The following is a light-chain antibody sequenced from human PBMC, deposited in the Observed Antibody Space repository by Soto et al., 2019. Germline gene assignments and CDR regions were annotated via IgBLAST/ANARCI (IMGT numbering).Light chain of an antibody. V-gene: IGKV3-20*01. CDR2: GAS. CDR3: QQYGSSPPWT. Sequence: EIVLTQSPGTLSLSPGERVTLSCRASQSVSSSYLAWYQQKPGQAPRLLIYGASSRATGIPDRFSGSGSGTEFTLTISRLEPEDFAVYYCQQYGSSPPWTFGQGTKVEIK. J-gene: IGKJ1*01. CDR1: QSVSSSY.